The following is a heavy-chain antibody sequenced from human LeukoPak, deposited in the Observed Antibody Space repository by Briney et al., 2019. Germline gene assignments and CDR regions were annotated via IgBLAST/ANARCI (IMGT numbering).Heavy chain of an antibody. J-gene: IGHJ4*02. CDR3: ARDKIVGATHFDY. CDR2: ISSSGGTK. D-gene: IGHD1-26*01. CDR1: GFTFSTYN. Sequence: GGSLRLSCAASGFTFSTYNMNWVRQAPGKGLEWVSYISSSGGTKNYADSVRGRFTISRDNAKNSLYLQMNSLRAEDTAVYYCARDKIVGATHFDYWGQGTLVTVSS. V-gene: IGHV3-48*04.